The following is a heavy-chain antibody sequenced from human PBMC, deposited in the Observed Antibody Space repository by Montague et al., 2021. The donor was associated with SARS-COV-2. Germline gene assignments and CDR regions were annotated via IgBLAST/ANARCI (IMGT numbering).Heavy chain of an antibody. V-gene: IGHV4-59*01. CDR2: ISYSGLS. CDR3: AGITAGRPFGWFDP. CDR1: GGSISIDY. Sequence: SETLSLTCTVSGGSISIDYWTWIRQPPGKGLEWIGYISYSGLSNQNPPLRGRVTISLDTSKYQFSLKLTSVTAADTAVYYCAGITAGRPFGWFDPWGQGTLVTVSS. J-gene: IGHJ5*02. D-gene: IGHD6-13*01.